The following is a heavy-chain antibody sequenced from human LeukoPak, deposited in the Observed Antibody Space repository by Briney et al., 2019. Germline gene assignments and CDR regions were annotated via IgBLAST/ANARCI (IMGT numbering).Heavy chain of an antibody. V-gene: IGHV1-2*02. Sequence: ASVKVSCKASGYTFTGYYMHWVRQAPGQGLEWMGWINPNSGGTNYAQKFQGRVTMTRDTSISTAYMELSRLRSDDTAVYYCARPLYGSGSYYSYWGQGTLVTISS. CDR1: GYTFTGYY. D-gene: IGHD3-10*01. CDR3: ARPLYGSGSYYSY. CDR2: INPNSGGT. J-gene: IGHJ4*02.